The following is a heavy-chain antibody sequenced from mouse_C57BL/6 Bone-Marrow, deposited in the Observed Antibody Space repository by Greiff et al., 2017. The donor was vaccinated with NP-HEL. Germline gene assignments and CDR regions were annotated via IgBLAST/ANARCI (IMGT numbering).Heavy chain of an antibody. CDR2: IDPSDSYT. Sequence: QVQLKQPGAELVKPGASVKLSCKASGYTFTSYWMQWVKQRPGQGLEWIGEIDPSDSYTNYNQKFKGKATLTVDTSSSTAYMQLSSLTSEDSAVYYCARWAYYYGSSYCWYFDVWGTGTTVTVSS. D-gene: IGHD1-1*01. J-gene: IGHJ1*03. V-gene: IGHV1-50*01. CDR1: GYTFTSYW. CDR3: ARWAYYYGSSYCWYFDV.